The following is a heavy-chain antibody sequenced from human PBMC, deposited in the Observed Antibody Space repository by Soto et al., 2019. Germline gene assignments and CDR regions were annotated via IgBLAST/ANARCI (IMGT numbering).Heavy chain of an antibody. CDR3: ARDAHLSYFDY. Sequence: PGGSLRLSCAASGFTVSSNYMSWVRQAPGKGLEWVSVIYSGGSTYYADSVKGRFTISRDNSKNTLYLQMNSLRAEDTAVYYCARDAHLSYFDYWGQGTLVTVSS. V-gene: IGHV3-66*01. J-gene: IGHJ4*02. CDR2: IYSGGST. CDR1: GFTVSSNY. D-gene: IGHD3-3*02.